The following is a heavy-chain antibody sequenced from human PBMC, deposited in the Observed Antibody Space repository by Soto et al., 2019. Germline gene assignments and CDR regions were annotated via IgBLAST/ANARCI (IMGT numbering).Heavy chain of an antibody. CDR3: VADVPWQRSGEFDF. CDR2: IKSKNDGETT. V-gene: IGHV3-15*06. J-gene: IGHJ4*02. D-gene: IGHD6-19*01. CDR1: GFTFNNAW. Sequence: EVQLVESGGGSVKPGESLRISCTASGFTFNNAWMSWFRQAPGKGLEWVGLIKSKNDGETTSYAAPVKGRFSMSRDDSKNTLYLQMTSIKTEDTGMYYCVADVPWQRSGEFDFWGQGAPVSVSS.